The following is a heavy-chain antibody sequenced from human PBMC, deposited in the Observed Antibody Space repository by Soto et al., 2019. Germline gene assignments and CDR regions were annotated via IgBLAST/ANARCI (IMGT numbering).Heavy chain of an antibody. CDR1: GYTFTSYG. D-gene: IGHD6-19*01. CDR2: ISAYNGNT. CDR3: ARELQGSGWWRPYYMDV. Sequence: ASVKVSCKASGYTFTSYGISWVRQAPGQGLEWMGWISAYNGNTNYAQKLQGRVTMTTDTSTSTAYMELRSLRSDDTAVYYCARELQGSGWWRPYYMDVWGKGTTVTVSS. V-gene: IGHV1-18*01. J-gene: IGHJ6*03.